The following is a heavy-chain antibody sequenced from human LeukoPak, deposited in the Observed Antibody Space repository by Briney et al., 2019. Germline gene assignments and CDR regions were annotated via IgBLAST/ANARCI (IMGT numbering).Heavy chain of an antibody. Sequence: PGGSLRLSCAASGFTVSSNYMSWVRQAPGKGLEWVSVIYSGGSTYYADSVKGRFTISRDNAKNSLYLQMNSLRAEDTAVYYCARDSKYCSGGSCYEGAFDIWGQGIMVTASS. J-gene: IGHJ3*02. CDR2: IYSGGST. V-gene: IGHV3-66*01. CDR1: GFTVSSNY. D-gene: IGHD2-15*01. CDR3: ARDSKYCSGGSCYEGAFDI.